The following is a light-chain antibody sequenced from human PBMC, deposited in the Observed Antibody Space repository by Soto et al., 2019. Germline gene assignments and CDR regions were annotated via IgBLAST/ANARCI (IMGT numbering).Light chain of an antibody. CDR1: RSNIGTKT. Sequence: QSVLIQPPSVSGTPGQRVTITCSGSRSNIGTKTVNWYQKLPGSATKLLIYDNNQRPSGVPDRFSGSKSGTSASLAISGLQSEDEADYYCATWDDSVKGWVFGGGTKLTVL. CDR2: DNN. J-gene: IGLJ3*02. CDR3: ATWDDSVKGWV. V-gene: IGLV1-44*01.